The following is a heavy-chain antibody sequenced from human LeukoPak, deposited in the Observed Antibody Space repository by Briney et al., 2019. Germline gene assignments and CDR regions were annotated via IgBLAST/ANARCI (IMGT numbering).Heavy chain of an antibody. Sequence: SQTLSLTCAISGDSVSSNSAAWNWIRQSPSRGLEWLGRTYYRSKWYNDYAVSVKSRITINPDTSKNQFSLKLSSVTAADTAVYYCASRSPRGYYYMDVWGKGTTVTISS. CDR2: TYYRSKWYN. J-gene: IGHJ6*03. V-gene: IGHV6-1*01. CDR1: GDSVSSNSAA. CDR3: ASRSPRGYYYMDV.